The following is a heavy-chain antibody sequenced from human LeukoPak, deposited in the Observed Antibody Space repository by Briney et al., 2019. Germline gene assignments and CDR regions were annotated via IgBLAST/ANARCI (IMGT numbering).Heavy chain of an antibody. V-gene: IGHV3-7*05. CDR3: ARGPGRGYGSSWFDL. CDR2: IKQDGSDK. J-gene: IGHJ5*02. CDR1: GFTFSSYW. D-gene: IGHD6-13*01. Sequence: GGSLRLSCAASGFTFSSYWMSWVRQAPGKGLEWVANIKQDGSDKYYVDSVKGRFTISRDDAKSSLYLQMNSLSAEDTALYYCARGPGRGYGSSWFDLWGQGTLVTVSS.